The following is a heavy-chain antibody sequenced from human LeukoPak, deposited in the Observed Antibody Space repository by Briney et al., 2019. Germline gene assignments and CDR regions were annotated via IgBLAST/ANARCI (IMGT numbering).Heavy chain of an antibody. CDR1: GYSFSDYY. CDR2: INPNSGGT. D-gene: IGHD5-24*01. J-gene: IGHJ5*02. CDR3: ARAYRLHGDPYLIGP. V-gene: IGHV1-2*02. Sequence: ASVTVSCKSSGYSFSDYYMQWVRQSPGQGLEWMGWINPNSGGTSSAQKFQGRVTMTRDTSITTVYMEVRWLTSDDTSIYYCARAYRLHGDPYLIGPWGQGTLVTVSS.